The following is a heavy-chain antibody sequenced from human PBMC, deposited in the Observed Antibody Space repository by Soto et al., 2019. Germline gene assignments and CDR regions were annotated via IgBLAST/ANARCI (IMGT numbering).Heavy chain of an antibody. CDR2: INHSGST. J-gene: IGHJ6*03. Sequence: SETLSLTCAVYGGSFSGYYWSWIRQPPGKGLEWIGEINHSGSTNYNPSLKSRVTISVDTSKNQFSLKLSSVTAADTAVYYCARAYSNPLYYYYMDVWGKGTTVTVSS. V-gene: IGHV4-34*01. CDR3: ARAYSNPLYYYYMDV. CDR1: GGSFSGYY. D-gene: IGHD4-4*01.